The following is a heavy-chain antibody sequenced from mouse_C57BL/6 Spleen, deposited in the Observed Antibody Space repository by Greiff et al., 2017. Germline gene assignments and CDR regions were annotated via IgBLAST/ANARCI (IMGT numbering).Heavy chain of an antibody. CDR1: GYTFTSYW. D-gene: IGHD1-1*01. J-gene: IGHJ4*01. Sequence: VQLQQPGAELVKPGASVKLSCKASGYTFTSYWMQWVKQRPGQGLEWIGEIDPSGSYTNYTQKFKGKATLTVDTSSSTAYRQLSSLTSEDSAVYYCARGYGYGSSYDYYAMDYWGKGTSVTVSS. V-gene: IGHV1-50*01. CDR3: ARGYGYGSSYDYYAMDY. CDR2: IDPSGSYT.